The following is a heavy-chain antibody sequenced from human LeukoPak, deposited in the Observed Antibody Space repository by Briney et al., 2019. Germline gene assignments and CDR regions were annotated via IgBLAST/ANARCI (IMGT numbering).Heavy chain of an antibody. CDR2: IYAGNSDA. CDR1: GYPFTTSW. J-gene: IGHJ4*02. CDR3: AIINHPDGRVY. D-gene: IGHD5-24*01. Sequence: GESLKISCQGFGYPFTTSWIGWVRQLPGKGLEWTAIIYAGNSDAKYSPSFQGQVSISTDRSISTAYLHWSSLKAPDTAIYYCAIINHPDGRVYWGQGSLVTGSS. V-gene: IGHV5-51*01.